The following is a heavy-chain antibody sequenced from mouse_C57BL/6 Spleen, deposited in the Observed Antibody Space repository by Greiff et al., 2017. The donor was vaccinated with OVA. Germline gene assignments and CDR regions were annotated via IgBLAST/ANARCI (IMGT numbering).Heavy chain of an antibody. Sequence: QVQLKESGTELVKPGASVKLSCKASGYTFTSYWMHWVKQRPGQGLEWIGNINPSNGGTNYNEKFKSKATLTVDKSSSTAYMQLSSLTSEDSAVYYCARFHYYGSSYYAMDYWGQGTSVTVSS. J-gene: IGHJ4*01. V-gene: IGHV1-53*01. CDR1: GYTFTSYW. CDR3: ARFHYYGSSYYAMDY. CDR2: INPSNGGT. D-gene: IGHD1-1*01.